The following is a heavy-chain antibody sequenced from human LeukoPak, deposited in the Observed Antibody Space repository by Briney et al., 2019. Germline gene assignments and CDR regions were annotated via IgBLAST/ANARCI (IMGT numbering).Heavy chain of an antibody. V-gene: IGHV1-24*01. CDR2: FDPEDGEI. CDR3: ATPDYGRLSIIFDY. D-gene: IGHD3-16*01. J-gene: IGHJ4*02. Sequence: ASVKVSCKVSGYTLTELSMHWVRQAPGKGLEWMGGFDPEDGEIIYAQKFQGRVTMTEDTSTDTAYMELSSLRSEDTAVYYCATPDYGRLSIIFDYWGQGTLVTVSS. CDR1: GYTLTELS.